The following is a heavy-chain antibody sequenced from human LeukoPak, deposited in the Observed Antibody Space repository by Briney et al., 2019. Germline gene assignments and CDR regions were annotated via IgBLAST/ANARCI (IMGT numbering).Heavy chain of an antibody. CDR1: GFAFSSYA. CDR3: AKDPAGMAARPANNWFGP. Sequence: GGSLRLSCAASGFAFSSYAMSWVRQAPGKGLEWVSAISGSGGSTYSADSVKGRFTISRDNSKNTLYLQMNSLRAEDTAVYYCAKDPAGMAARPANNWFGPWGQGTLVTVSS. D-gene: IGHD6-6*01. J-gene: IGHJ5*02. CDR2: ISGSGGST. V-gene: IGHV3-23*01.